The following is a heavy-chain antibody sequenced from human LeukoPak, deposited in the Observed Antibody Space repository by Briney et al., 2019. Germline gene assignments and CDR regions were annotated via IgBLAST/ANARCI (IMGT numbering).Heavy chain of an antibody. V-gene: IGHV3-48*03. CDR1: GFTFSSYE. Sequence: GGSLRLSCAASGFTFSSYEMNWVRQAPGKGLEWVSYISSSGSTIHYADSVKGRFTVSRDNAKNSLYLQMNSLRAEDTAVYYCARGNTRTDTARNWFDPWGQGTLVTVSS. J-gene: IGHJ5*02. CDR2: ISSSGSTI. CDR3: ARGNTRTDTARNWFDP. D-gene: IGHD5-18*01.